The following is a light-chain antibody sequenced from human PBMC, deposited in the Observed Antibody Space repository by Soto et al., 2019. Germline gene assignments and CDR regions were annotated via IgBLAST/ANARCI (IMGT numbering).Light chain of an antibody. J-gene: IGLJ1*01. CDR3: AAWDDSLSGCV. V-gene: IGLV1-36*01. CDR2: RND. Sequence: QSVLTQPPSVSEAPRQRVSISCSGSSSNIGNHAVNWYQQLPGKAPKLLIYRNDHRPSGVPDRFSGSRSGTSASLAISGLRSEDEADYFCAAWDDSLSGCVFGSGTKLTVL. CDR1: SSNIGNHA.